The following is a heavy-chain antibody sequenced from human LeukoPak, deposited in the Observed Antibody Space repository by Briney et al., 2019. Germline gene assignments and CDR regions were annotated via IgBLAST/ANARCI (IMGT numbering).Heavy chain of an antibody. J-gene: IGHJ6*03. V-gene: IGHV4-30-4*08. CDR3: ARARITMVRGARWDYYYMDV. CDR1: GGSISSGDYY. D-gene: IGHD3-10*01. Sequence: PSQTLSLTCTVSGGSISSGDYYWSWIRQPPGKGLEWIGYIYYSGSTYYNPSLKSRVTISVDTSKNQFSLKLSSVTAADTAVYYCARARITMVRGARWDYYYMDVWGKGTTVTVSS. CDR2: IYYSGST.